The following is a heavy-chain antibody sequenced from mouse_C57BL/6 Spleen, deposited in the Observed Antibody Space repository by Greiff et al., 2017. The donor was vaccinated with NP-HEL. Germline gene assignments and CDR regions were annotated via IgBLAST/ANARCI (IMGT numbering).Heavy chain of an antibody. J-gene: IGHJ4*01. CDR1: GYTFTSYW. CDR2: IDPSDSYT. Sequence: QVHVKQPGAELVMPGASAKLSCKASGYTFTSYWMHWVKQRPGQGLEWIGEIDPSDSYTNYNQKFKGKSTLTVDKSSSTAYMQLSSLTSEDSAVYYCARSRDSSGYYAMDYWGQGTSVTVSS. CDR3: ARSRDSSGYYAMDY. D-gene: IGHD3-2*02. V-gene: IGHV1-69*01.